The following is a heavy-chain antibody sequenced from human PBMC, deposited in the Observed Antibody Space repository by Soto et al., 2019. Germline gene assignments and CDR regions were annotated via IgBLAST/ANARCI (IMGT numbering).Heavy chain of an antibody. CDR1: GYTFTSYG. D-gene: IGHD3-22*01. J-gene: IGHJ4*02. CDR3: ATDLRGPIVDY. V-gene: IGHV1-18*03. CDR2: ISDYNGNT. Sequence: QVQLVQSGAEVKKPGASVKVSCKASGYTFTSYGISWVRQAPGQGLEWMGWISDYNGNTKYSQKLRGRVTMTTDTATTTVYMELRSSRADDMAVYYCATDLRGPIVDYWGQGTLVTVSS.